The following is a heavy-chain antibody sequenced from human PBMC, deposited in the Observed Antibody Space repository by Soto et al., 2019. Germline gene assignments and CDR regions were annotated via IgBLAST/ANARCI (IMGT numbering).Heavy chain of an antibody. CDR1: GGSISSYF. D-gene: IGHD2-2*01. J-gene: IGHJ3*02. Sequence: QVQLQESGPGLVKPSETLSLTCSVSGGSISSYFWSWIRQPAGKGLEWIGGISTSGSTNDNPSLKSRVSMSMDTSNNQFSLRLISVTAADTAIYYCARTLLPDTKGAFDIWGQGTLVTVSS. V-gene: IGHV4-4*07. CDR3: ARTLLPDTKGAFDI. CDR2: ISTSGST.